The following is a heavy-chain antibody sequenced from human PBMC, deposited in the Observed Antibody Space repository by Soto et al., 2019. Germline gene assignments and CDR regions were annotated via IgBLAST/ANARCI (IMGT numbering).Heavy chain of an antibody. CDR1: GITFSNYA. D-gene: IGHD3-16*02. CDR2: ISTSGGRP. CDR3: AKDPDRYDYVWGTYRYIDH. Sequence: EVQLLESGGGLVQPGGSLRLSCTASGITFSNYAMSWVRQAPRKGLEWVSSISTSGGRPYYSDSVKGRFTISRDNSNNTLYLQMNSLRVEDTAGYYCAKDPDRYDYVWGTYRYIDHWGQGTLVTVSS. J-gene: IGHJ4*02. V-gene: IGHV3-23*01.